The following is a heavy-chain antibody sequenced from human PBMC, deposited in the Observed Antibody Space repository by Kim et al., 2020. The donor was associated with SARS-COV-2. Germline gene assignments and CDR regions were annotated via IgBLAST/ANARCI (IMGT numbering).Heavy chain of an antibody. CDR1: GFTFSSYL. D-gene: IGHD2-15*01. V-gene: IGHV3-74*01. Sequence: GGSLRLSCAASGFTFSSYLMHWVRQGPGKGLVWVSHITSDGSSTSYADSVKGRFTISRDNSKNTLYLQMNSLRAEDTAVYYCARESRGGSWYFDVWGRGTLVTVSS. CDR2: ITSDGSST. J-gene: IGHJ2*01. CDR3: ARESRGGSWYFDV.